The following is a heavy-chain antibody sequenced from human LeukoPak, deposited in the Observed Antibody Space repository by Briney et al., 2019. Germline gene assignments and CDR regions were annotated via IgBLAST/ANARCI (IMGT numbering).Heavy chain of an antibody. D-gene: IGHD2-21*01. V-gene: IGHV3-23*01. CDR3: AKAPVTSCRGAYCYPFDS. CDR1: GGSFSGYY. CDR2: TSSSDAGT. Sequence: ETLSLTCAVYGGSFSGYYWSWVRQTPGKGLEWVAATSSSDAGTYHADSVRGRFTISRDNSKNTLYLQMNSLRAEDAAVYFCAKAPVTSCRGAYCYPFDSWGQGTLVTVSS. J-gene: IGHJ4*02.